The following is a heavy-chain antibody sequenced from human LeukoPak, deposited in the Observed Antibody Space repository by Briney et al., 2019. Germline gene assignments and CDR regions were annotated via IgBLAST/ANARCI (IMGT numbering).Heavy chain of an antibody. D-gene: IGHD3-22*01. CDR3: ARRSDSSGYYGDFQY. J-gene: IGHJ1*01. CDR1: GYSFTSYW. V-gene: IGHV5-51*01. CDR2: IYPGDSDT. Sequence: GESLKISCKGSGYSFTSYWIGWVRQMPGKGLEWMGIIYPGDSDTRYSPSFQGQVTISADKSISTAYLQWSSLKASDTAMYYCARRSDSSGYYGDFQYWGQGTLVTVSS.